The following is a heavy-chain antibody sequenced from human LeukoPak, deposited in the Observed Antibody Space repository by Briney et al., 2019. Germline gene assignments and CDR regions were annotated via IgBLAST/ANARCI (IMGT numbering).Heavy chain of an antibody. V-gene: IGHV3-30*18. CDR3: VKDRDPWLLQNNWFDP. J-gene: IGHJ5*02. D-gene: IGHD3-22*01. Sequence: GGSLRLSCAASGFIFSSYGMHWVRQAPGKGLEWVAVISYDGSNKYYADSVKGRFTISRDNSKNTLYLQMNSLRAEDTAVYYCVKDRDPWLLQNNWFDPWGQGTLVTVSS. CDR1: GFIFSSYG. CDR2: ISYDGSNK.